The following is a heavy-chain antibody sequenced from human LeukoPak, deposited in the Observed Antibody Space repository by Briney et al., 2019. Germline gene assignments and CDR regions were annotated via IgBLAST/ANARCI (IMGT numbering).Heavy chain of an antibody. CDR2: ISYDGSNK. CDR1: GFTFSSYG. D-gene: IGHD3-10*01. J-gene: IGHJ6*02. V-gene: IGHV3-30*18. Sequence: GGSLRLSCAASGFTFSSYGMHWVRQAPGKGLEWVAVISYDGSNKYYADSVKGRFTISRDNSKNTLYLQMNSLRAEDTAVYYCAKELIPTMVRGVMFDYYYYGMDVWGQGTTVTVSS. CDR3: AKELIPTMVRGVMFDYYYYGMDV.